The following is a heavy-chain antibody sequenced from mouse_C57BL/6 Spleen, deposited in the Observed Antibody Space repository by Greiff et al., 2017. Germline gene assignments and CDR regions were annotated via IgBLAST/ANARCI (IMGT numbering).Heavy chain of an antibody. CDR2: IDPETGGT. CDR1: GYTFTDYE. V-gene: IGHV1-15*01. D-gene: IGHD1-1*01. Sequence: QVQLQQSGAELVRPGASVTLSCKASGYTFTDYEMHWVKQTPVHGLEWIGAIDPETGGTAYNQKFKGKAILTADKSSSTAYMELRSLTSEDSAVYYCTPYYYGSSPFADWGQGTLVTVSA. J-gene: IGHJ3*01. CDR3: TPYYYGSSPFAD.